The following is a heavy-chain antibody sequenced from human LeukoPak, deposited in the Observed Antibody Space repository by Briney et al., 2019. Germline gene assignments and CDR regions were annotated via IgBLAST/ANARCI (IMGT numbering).Heavy chain of an antibody. J-gene: IGHJ4*02. CDR2: MYYTGNT. CDR3: ATQRLATVAPSDN. D-gene: IGHD4-23*01. CDR1: GVSITSGNYY. V-gene: IGHV4-39*01. Sequence: PSETLSLTCTVSGVSITSGNYYWDWIRQPPGQGLEWIGSMYYTGNTYYNPSLKSRVTLSLDTSKNHFSLRLSSLTAADTAVYYCATQRLATVAPSDNWGQGTLVTVSS.